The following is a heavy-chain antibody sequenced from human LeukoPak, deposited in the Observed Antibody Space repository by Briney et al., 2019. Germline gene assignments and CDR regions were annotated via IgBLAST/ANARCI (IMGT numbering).Heavy chain of an antibody. J-gene: IGHJ6*02. CDR3: AREEYYDLWSGSDYGMDV. CDR1: GGSVSSYY. CDR2: IYYSGST. Sequence: SETLSLTCTVSGGSVSSYYWSWIRQPPGKGLEWIGYIYYSGSTNYNPSLKSRVTISVDTSKNQFSLKLSSVAAADTAVYYCAREEYYDLWSGSDYGMDVWGQGTTVTVSS. D-gene: IGHD3-3*01. V-gene: IGHV4-59*02.